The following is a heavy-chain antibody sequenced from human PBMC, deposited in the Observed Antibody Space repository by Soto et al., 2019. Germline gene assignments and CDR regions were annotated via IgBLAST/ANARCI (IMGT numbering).Heavy chain of an antibody. D-gene: IGHD6-19*01. CDR3: ARDGPGDSSGWGVFDY. V-gene: IGHV1-69*10. Sequence: VKVSCKASGGTFSSYTISWVRQAPGQGLEWMGRIIPILGIANYAQKFQGRVTITADKSTSTAYVELSSLRSEDTAVYYCARDGPGDSSGWGVFDYWGQGTLVTVSS. CDR1: GGTFSSYT. CDR2: IIPILGIA. J-gene: IGHJ4*02.